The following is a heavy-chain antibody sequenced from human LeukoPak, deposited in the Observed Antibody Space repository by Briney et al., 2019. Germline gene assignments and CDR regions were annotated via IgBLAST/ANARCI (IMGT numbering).Heavy chain of an antibody. CDR1: GYTLTELS. Sequence: ASVKVSCKVSGYTLTELSMHWVRQAPGKGLEWMGGSDPEDGETIYAQKFQGRVTMTEDTSTDTAYMELSSLRSDDTAVYYCATESPRRQYYYDPNWFDPWGQGTLVTVSS. CDR2: SDPEDGET. D-gene: IGHD3-22*01. V-gene: IGHV1-24*01. J-gene: IGHJ5*02. CDR3: ATESPRRQYYYDPNWFDP.